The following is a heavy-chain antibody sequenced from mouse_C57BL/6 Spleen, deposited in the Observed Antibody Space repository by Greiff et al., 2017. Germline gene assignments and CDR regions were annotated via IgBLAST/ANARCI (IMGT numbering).Heavy chain of an antibody. Sequence: VQLQQPGAELVRPGSSVKLSCKASGYTFTSYWMHWVKQRPIQGLEWIGNIDPSDSETHYNQKFKDKATLTVDKSSSTAYMQLSSLTSEDSAVYYCAVYYYGSSRDYWGQGTTLTVSS. D-gene: IGHD1-1*01. CDR2: IDPSDSET. V-gene: IGHV1-52*01. CDR1: GYTFTSYW. J-gene: IGHJ2*01. CDR3: AVYYYGSSRDY.